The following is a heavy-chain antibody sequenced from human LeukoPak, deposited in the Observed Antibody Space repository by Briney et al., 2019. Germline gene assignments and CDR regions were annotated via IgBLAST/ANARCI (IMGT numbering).Heavy chain of an antibody. Sequence: ASVKVSCKASGGTFSSYAISWVRQAPGQGLEWMGRIIPILGIANYAQKFQGRVTITADKSTSTAYMELSSLRSEDTAVYYCASTPNWNDASRWFDPWGQGTLVTVS. CDR2: IIPILGIA. D-gene: IGHD1-20*01. CDR3: ASTPNWNDASRWFDP. J-gene: IGHJ5*02. CDR1: GGTFSSYA. V-gene: IGHV1-69*04.